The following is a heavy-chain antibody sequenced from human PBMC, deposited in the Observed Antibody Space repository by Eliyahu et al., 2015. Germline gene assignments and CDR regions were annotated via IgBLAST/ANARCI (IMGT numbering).Heavy chain of an antibody. CDR3: ARDKSSGWDY. D-gene: IGHD6-19*01. V-gene: IGHV4-38-2*02. Sequence: QVQLQDSGPGLVKPSETLSLTXXVXGYSXXXXYYWGWIRQPPGKGLEWIGSIYHSGSTYYNPSLKSRVTISVDTSKNQFSLKLSSVTAADTAVYYCARDKSSGWDYWGQGTLVTVSS. CDR1: GYSXXXXYY. CDR2: IYHSGST. J-gene: IGHJ4*02.